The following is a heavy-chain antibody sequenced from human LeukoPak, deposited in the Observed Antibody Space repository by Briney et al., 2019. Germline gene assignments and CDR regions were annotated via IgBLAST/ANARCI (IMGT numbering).Heavy chain of an antibody. CDR2: IYYTGSL. D-gene: IGHD5-24*01. Sequence: SETLSLTCTVSGASITDYYWSWIRQPPAKGLEWIGYIYYTGSLNYNPSLKSRVTLSLDRSQNQFSLKLTSVTAADTAVYYCAYGGDAYKTGYWGQGTLVTVSS. J-gene: IGHJ4*02. CDR3: AYGGDAYKTGY. CDR1: GASITDYY. V-gene: IGHV4-59*01.